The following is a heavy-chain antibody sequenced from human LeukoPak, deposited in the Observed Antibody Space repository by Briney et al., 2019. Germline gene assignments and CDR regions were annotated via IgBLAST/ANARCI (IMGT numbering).Heavy chain of an antibody. CDR3: ASRSYFDWLYYFDY. Sequence: SETLSLTCAVYGGSFSGYYWSWIRQPPGKGLEWIGEINHSGSTNYNPSLKSRVTISVDTSKNQFSLKLSSVTAADTAVYYCASRSYFDWLYYFDYWGQGTLSPSPQ. J-gene: IGHJ4*02. CDR1: GGSFSGYY. D-gene: IGHD3-9*01. CDR2: INHSGST. V-gene: IGHV4-34*01.